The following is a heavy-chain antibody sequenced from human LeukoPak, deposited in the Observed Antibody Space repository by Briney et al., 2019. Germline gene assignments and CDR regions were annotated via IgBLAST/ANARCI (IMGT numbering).Heavy chain of an antibody. CDR1: GFTFSSYW. D-gene: IGHD1-20*01. CDR2: TKQDGSGK. V-gene: IGHV3-7*01. CDR3: ARENYNWNPDQGYKVFDY. J-gene: IGHJ4*02. Sequence: AGGSLRLSCAASGFTFSSYWMSWVRQAPGKGLELVANTKQDGSGKYYVDSVEGRFTVSRDNAKNSLYLQMNSLRAEDTAVYYCARENYNWNPDQGYKVFDYWGQGILVTVSS.